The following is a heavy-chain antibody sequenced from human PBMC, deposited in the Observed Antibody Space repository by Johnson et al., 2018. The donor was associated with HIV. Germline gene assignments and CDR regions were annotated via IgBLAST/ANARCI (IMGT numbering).Heavy chain of an antibody. V-gene: IGHV3-30*04. CDR3: GMSGVEDAAFDI. CDR1: GFTFSDYA. CDR2: ISYDGSNK. D-gene: IGHD7-27*01. Sequence: QEQLVESGGGLVQPGGSLRLSCAASGFTFSDYAMHWVRQAPGKGLEWVAVISYDGSNKYYADSVKGRFTISRDNSKNTLYLQMNSLRAEDTAVFYCGMSGVEDAAFDIWGQGTMVTVSS. J-gene: IGHJ3*02.